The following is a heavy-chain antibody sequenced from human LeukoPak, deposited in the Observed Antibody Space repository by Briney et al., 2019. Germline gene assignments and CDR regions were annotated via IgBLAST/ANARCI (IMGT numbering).Heavy chain of an antibody. Sequence: SETLSLTCTVSGGSISGYYWSWIRQPPGKGLEWIGEINQSGSTNYNPSLKSRVTISVDTSKNQFSLKLSSVTAADTAVYYCARGFPFDYGSFWFDPWGQGTLVTVSS. CDR1: GGSISGYY. J-gene: IGHJ5*02. CDR2: INQSGST. CDR3: ARGFPFDYGSFWFDP. D-gene: IGHD4-17*01. V-gene: IGHV4-34*01.